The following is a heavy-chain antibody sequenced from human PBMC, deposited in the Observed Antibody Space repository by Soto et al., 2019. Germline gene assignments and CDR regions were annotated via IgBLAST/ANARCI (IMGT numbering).Heavy chain of an antibody. J-gene: IGHJ5*02. CDR2: ISAYNGNT. CDR3: ARAPITMVRGVKNWFDP. D-gene: IGHD3-10*01. CDR1: GYTFTSYG. Sequence: QVQLVQSGAEVKKPGASVKVSCKASGYTFTSYGISWVRQAPGQGLEWMGWISAYNGNTNYAQKLQGRVTMTTDTSTITAYMELRSLRSDDTAVYYCARAPITMVRGVKNWFDPWGQGTLVTVSS. V-gene: IGHV1-18*01.